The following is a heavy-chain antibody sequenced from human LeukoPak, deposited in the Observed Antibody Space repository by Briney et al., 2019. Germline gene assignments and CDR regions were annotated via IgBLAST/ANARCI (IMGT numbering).Heavy chain of an antibody. Sequence: SETLSLTCTVSGVSISSYYWSWIRQPPGGGLDWIGYISYSGRTEYNPSLQSRVTISVDQYKSQFSRNLSYVTAAEPAVYYCARDSVTMVRGVIMVEAFGIWGQGTMVTVSS. J-gene: IGHJ3*02. CDR1: GVSISSYY. D-gene: IGHD3-10*01. CDR3: ARDSVTMVRGVIMVEAFGI. CDR2: ISYSGRT. V-gene: IGHV4-59*01.